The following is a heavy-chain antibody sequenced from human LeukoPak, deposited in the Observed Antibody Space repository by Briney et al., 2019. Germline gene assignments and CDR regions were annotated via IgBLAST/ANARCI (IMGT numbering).Heavy chain of an antibody. CDR1: GFTFSGYW. CDR2: IPGSGGAT. CDR3: ARARPWDSSRSYYFGMDV. Sequence: GGSLRLSCATAGFTFSGYWMTWARQAPGTGLEWVSSIPGSGGATYYADSVRGRFSISRDSSKNTVYLQMNSLRDEDTAVYYCARARPWDSSRSYYFGMDVWGHGTTVTVSS. D-gene: IGHD3-22*01. V-gene: IGHV3-23*01. J-gene: IGHJ6*02.